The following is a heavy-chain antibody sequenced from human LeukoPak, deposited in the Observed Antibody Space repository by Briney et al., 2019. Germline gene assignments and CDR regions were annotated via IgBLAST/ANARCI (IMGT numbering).Heavy chain of an antibody. CDR3: ARPGCYMDV. CDR1: GFTFSSYA. D-gene: IGHD6-19*01. J-gene: IGHJ6*03. V-gene: IGHV3-64*01. CDR2: ISSNGGST. Sequence: GGSLRLSCAASGFTFSSYAMHWVRQAPGKGLEYVSAISSNGGSTYYANSVKGRFTISRDNSKNTLYLQMGSLRAEDMAVYYCARPGCYMDVWGKGTTVTVSS.